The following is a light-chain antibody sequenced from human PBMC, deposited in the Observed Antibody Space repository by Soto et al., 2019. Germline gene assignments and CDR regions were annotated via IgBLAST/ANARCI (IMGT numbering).Light chain of an antibody. CDR2: GAS. CDR3: QQYNNWPFT. CDR1: QSISSN. Sequence: EIVMTQSPATLSVSPGERATLSCRASQSISSNLAWYQHKPGQAPRLLIYGASTRATGIPATFSGSGSGTEFTLTISSLQSEDFAVYYCQQYNNWPFTFGPGTKVYIK. J-gene: IGKJ3*01. V-gene: IGKV3-15*01.